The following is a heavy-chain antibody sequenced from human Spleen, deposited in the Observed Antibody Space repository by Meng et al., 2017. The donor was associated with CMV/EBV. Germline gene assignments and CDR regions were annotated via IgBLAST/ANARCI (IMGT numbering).Heavy chain of an antibody. V-gene: IGHV3-15*01. CDR2: IKSKTDGGTT. D-gene: IGHD6-6*01. CDR1: GFIFGTYG. Sequence: GGSLRLSCAASGFIFGTYGMAWVRQAPGQGLEWVGRIKSKTDGGTTDYAAPVTGRFTISRDDSKDTLYLQMNSLKTEDTALYYCARRSNMGSSGAYDFDYWGQGTLVTVSS. J-gene: IGHJ4*02. CDR3: ARRSNMGSSGAYDFDY.